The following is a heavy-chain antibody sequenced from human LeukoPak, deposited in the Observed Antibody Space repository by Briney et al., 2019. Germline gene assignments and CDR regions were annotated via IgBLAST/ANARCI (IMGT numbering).Heavy chain of an antibody. J-gene: IGHJ4*02. V-gene: IGHV1-46*01. D-gene: IGHD3-10*01. CDR3: ARDPLMVRGEYYFDY. CDR1: GYTFTSYY. CDR2: INPSGGST. Sequence: GASVKVSCKASGYTFTSYYMHWVRQAPGQGLEWMGIINPSGGSTSYAQKFQGRVTMTRDMSTSTVYMELSSLRSEDTAVYYCARDPLMVRGEYYFDYWGQGTLVTVSS.